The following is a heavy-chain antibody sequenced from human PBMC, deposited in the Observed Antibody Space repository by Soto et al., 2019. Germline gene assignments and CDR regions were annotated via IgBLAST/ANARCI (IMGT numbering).Heavy chain of an antibody. V-gene: IGHV1-24*01. J-gene: IGHJ6*02. D-gene: IGHD3-10*01. CDR1: GYTLTELS. Sequence: ASVKVSCKVSGYTLTELSMHWVRQAPGKGLEWMGGFDPEDGETIYAQKFQGRVTMTEDTSTDTAYMELSSLRSEDTAVYYCAANEALGYYYGMDVWGQGTTVTVSS. CDR2: FDPEDGET. CDR3: AANEALGYYYGMDV.